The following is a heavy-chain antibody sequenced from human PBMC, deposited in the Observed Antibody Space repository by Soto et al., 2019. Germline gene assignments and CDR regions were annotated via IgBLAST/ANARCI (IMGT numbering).Heavy chain of an antibody. D-gene: IGHD3-10*01. CDR1: GFTFSDYY. Sequence: PGGSLRLSCAASGFTFSDYYMSWICQAPGKGLEWVSYISSSSSYTNYADSVKGRFTISRDNAKNSLYLQMNSLRAEDTAVYYCARDLARFGGYYGMDVWGQGTTVTVSS. CDR2: ISSSSSYT. J-gene: IGHJ6*02. V-gene: IGHV3-11*06. CDR3: ARDLARFGGYYGMDV.